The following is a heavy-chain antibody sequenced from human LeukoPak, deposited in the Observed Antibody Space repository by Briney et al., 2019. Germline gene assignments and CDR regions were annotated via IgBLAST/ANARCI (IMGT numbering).Heavy chain of an antibody. D-gene: IGHD3-10*01. CDR2: IYYSGST. CDR3: AREMQDKSLQWIGELKKYYYYYMDV. Sequence: KPSETLSLTCTVSGGSISGSSYYWGWIRQPPGKGLEWIGNIYYSGSTYYNPSLKSRVTISVDTSKNQFSLKLSSVTAVDTAVYYCAREMQDKSLQWIGELKKYYYYYMDVRGK. J-gene: IGHJ6*03. CDR1: GGSISGSSYY. V-gene: IGHV4-39*07.